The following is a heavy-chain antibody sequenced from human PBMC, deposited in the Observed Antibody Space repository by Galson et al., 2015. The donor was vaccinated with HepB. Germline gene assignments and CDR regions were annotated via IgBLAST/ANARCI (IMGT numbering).Heavy chain of an antibody. CDR2: IWYDGSNK. D-gene: IGHD6-6*01. Sequence: SLRLSCAASGFTFSSYGMHWVRQAPGKGLEWVAVIWYDGSNKYYADSVKGRFTISRDNSKNTLYLQMNSLRAEDTAVYYCARDLARDSSSSYGMDVWGQGTTVTVSS. V-gene: IGHV3-33*01. CDR1: GFTFSSYG. CDR3: ARDLARDSSSSYGMDV. J-gene: IGHJ6*02.